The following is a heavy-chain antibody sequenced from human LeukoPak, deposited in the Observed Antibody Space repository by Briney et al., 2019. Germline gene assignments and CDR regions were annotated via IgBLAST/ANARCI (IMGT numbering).Heavy chain of an antibody. J-gene: IGHJ4*02. V-gene: IGHV3-15*01. D-gene: IGHD6-13*01. CDR3: TTDAGYSSRWYNY. CDR1: GFAFSNAY. CDR2: IKSKTDGGTT. Sequence: PGGSLRLSCAASGFAFSNAYMSWVRQAPGKGQEWVGRIKSKTDGGTTDYAAPVKGRFTISRDDSKNTLYLQMNSLKTEDTAVYYCTTDAGYSSRWYNYWGQGTLVTVSS.